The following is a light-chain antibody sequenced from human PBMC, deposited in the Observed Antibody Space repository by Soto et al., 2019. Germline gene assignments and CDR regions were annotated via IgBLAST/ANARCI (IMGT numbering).Light chain of an antibody. Sequence: DIRSTLSLSALSASVGDRVTITCLASQSISSYLNWYQQKPGKAPKLLIYAASSLQSGVPSRFSGSGSGTDFTLPISSLQPEDFATYYCKQSYSTPWTFGQGTNVDIK. J-gene: IGKJ1*01. CDR3: KQSYSTPWT. CDR1: QSISSY. V-gene: IGKV1-39*01. CDR2: AAS.